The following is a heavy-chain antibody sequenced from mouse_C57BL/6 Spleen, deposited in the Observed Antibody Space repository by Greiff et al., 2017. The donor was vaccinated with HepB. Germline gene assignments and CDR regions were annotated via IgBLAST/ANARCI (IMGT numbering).Heavy chain of an antibody. J-gene: IGHJ3*01. CDR3: TTGGYDYDIAY. V-gene: IGHV14-4*01. CDR1: GFNIKDDY. CDR2: IDPENGDT. Sequence: EVQLQQSGAELVRPGASVKLSCTASGFNIKDDYMHWVKQRPEQGLEWIGWIDPENGDTEYASKFQGKATITADTSSNTAYLQLSSLTSEDTAVYYCTTGGYDYDIAYWGQGTLVTVSA. D-gene: IGHD2-4*01.